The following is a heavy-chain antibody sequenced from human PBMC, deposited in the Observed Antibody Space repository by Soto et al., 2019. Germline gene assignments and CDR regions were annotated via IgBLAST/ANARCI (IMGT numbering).Heavy chain of an antibody. J-gene: IGHJ6*02. Sequence: GSLRLSCVASGFTFSTYWMHWVRQAPGKGLVWVSRLKSDGSTTSYADSVKGRFTISRDNARNTLYLEMKSLRAEDTAVYYCARDQALYDDYWSGYYYGMDVWGQGTTVTVSS. CDR2: LKSDGSTT. CDR3: ARDQALYDDYWSGYYYGMDV. CDR1: GFTFSTYW. V-gene: IGHV3-74*01. D-gene: IGHD3-3*01.